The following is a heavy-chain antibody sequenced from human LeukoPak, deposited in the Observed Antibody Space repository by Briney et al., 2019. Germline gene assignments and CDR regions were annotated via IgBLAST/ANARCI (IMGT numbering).Heavy chain of an antibody. Sequence: SETLSLTCTISGGSVSDYYWSWIRQSPGKGLEWIGYIYHTGSTSYSPSLKSRVTISADTSQNQFSLKLSSVTAADTAVYYCARVGYYYDSSGYYYKILLGAFDIWGQGTMVTVSS. CDR2: IYHTGST. CDR1: GGSVSDYY. V-gene: IGHV4-59*02. D-gene: IGHD3-22*01. J-gene: IGHJ3*02. CDR3: ARVGYYYDSSGYYYKILLGAFDI.